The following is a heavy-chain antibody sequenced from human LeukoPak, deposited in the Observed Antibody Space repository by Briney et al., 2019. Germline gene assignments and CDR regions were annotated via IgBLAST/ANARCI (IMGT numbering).Heavy chain of an antibody. CDR3: ARAGRDGYNWDAFDI. Sequence: SETLSLTCTVSGGSISSYYWSWIRQPPGKGLEWIGYIYYSGSTNYNPSLKSRVTISVDTSKNQFSLKLSSVTAADTAVYYCARAGRDGYNWDAFDIWGQGTMVIVSS. V-gene: IGHV4-59*01. CDR2: IYYSGST. J-gene: IGHJ3*02. CDR1: GGSISSYY. D-gene: IGHD5-24*01.